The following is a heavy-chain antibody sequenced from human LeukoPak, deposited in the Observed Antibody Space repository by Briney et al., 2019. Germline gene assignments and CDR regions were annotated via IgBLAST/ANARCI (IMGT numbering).Heavy chain of an antibody. V-gene: IGHV4-34*01. CDR1: GGSFSGYY. CDR3: ARDPSYYDSPWYLDY. D-gene: IGHD3-22*01. J-gene: IGHJ4*02. Sequence: SETLSLTCAVYGGSFSGYYWSWIRQPPGKGLEWIGEINHSGSTNYNPSLKSRVTISVDTSKNQFSLKLSSVTAADTAVYYCARDPSYYDSPWYLDYWGQGTLVTVSS. CDR2: INHSGST.